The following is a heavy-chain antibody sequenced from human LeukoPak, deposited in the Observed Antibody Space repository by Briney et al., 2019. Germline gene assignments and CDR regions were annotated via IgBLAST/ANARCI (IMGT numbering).Heavy chain of an antibody. CDR2: VYYIGTT. V-gene: IGHV4-61*01. CDR3: ARNTSSSPWFDP. Sequence: SETLSLTCTVSGGSVKSPTSYWSWIRQPPGKGLEWIGNVYYIGTTSYNSSLKSRASISVDTSKNQFSLEVASVTAEDTAVYYCARNTSSSPWFDPWGQGTLVTVSS. CDR1: GGSVKSPTSY. J-gene: IGHJ5*02. D-gene: IGHD6-6*01.